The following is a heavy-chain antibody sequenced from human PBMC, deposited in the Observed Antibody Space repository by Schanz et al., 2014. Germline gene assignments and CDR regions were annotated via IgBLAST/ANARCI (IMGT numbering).Heavy chain of an antibody. CDR1: GGTFSTYT. V-gene: IGHV1-69*04. Sequence: QVQLVQSGAEVKKPGASVKVSCRASGGTFSTYTISWVRQAPGQGLEWMGRIIPVLAIADYAQKFQGRVTITADKSTSTASMELSSLRSEDTAVYYCARGYGDSPTDFWGQGTLVIVSS. CDR3: ARGYGDSPTDF. J-gene: IGHJ4*02. CDR2: IIPVLAIA. D-gene: IGHD4-17*01.